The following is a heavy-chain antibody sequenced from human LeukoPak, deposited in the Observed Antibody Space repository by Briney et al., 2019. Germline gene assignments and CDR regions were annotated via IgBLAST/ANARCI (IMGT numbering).Heavy chain of an antibody. D-gene: IGHD1-26*01. CDR3: ARDAVGARVDAFDI. V-gene: IGHV3-48*03. Sequence: TGGSLRLSCAASGFTFSSYEMNWVRQAPGKGLEWVSYISSSGSTIYYADSVKGRFTISGDNAKNSLYLQMNSLRAEDTAVYYCARDAVGARVDAFDIWGQGTMVTVSS. CDR1: GFTFSSYE. CDR2: ISSSGSTI. J-gene: IGHJ3*02.